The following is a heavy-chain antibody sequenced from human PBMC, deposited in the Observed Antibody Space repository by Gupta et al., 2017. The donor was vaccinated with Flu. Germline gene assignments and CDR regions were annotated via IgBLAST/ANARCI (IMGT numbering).Heavy chain of an antibody. J-gene: IGHJ3*02. Sequence: QVQLVQSGAEVKKPGASVKVSCKASGYTFTGYYMHWVRQAPGQGLEWMGWINPNSGGTNYAQKFQGRVTMTRDTSISTAYMELSRLRSDDTAVYYCARGGYHYVFPRDADAFDIWGQGTMVTVSS. CDR2: INPNSGGT. D-gene: IGHD3-22*01. CDR3: ARGGYHYVFPRDADAFDI. V-gene: IGHV1-2*02. CDR1: GYTFTGYY.